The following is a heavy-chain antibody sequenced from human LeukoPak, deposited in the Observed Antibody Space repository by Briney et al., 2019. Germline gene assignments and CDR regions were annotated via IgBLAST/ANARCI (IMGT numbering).Heavy chain of an antibody. CDR2: IYSGGST. CDR1: GFTFSIYA. V-gene: IGHV3-53*01. D-gene: IGHD3-22*01. Sequence: PGGSLRLSCAASGFTFSIYAMSWVRQAPGKGLEWVSVIYSGGSTYYADSVKGRFTISRDNSKNTLYLQMNSLRAEDTAVYYCVSYYYDSTPSAFDIWGQGTMVTVSS. J-gene: IGHJ3*02. CDR3: VSYYYDSTPSAFDI.